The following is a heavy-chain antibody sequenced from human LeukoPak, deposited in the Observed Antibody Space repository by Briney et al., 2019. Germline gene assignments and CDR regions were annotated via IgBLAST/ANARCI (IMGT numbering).Heavy chain of an antibody. V-gene: IGHV3-23*01. D-gene: IGHD2-2*01. CDR3: AKGSCSSISCYGGYYYYGMDV. J-gene: IGHJ6*02. CDR1: GFTFSNYA. CDR2: IGASGGTT. Sequence: PGGSLRLSCAASGFTFSNYAMSWVRQAPGKGLEWVSAIGASGGTTYYADSVKGRFTISRDSSKKTLYLQMNSLSAEDTAVYYCAKGSCSSISCYGGYYYYGMDVWGQGTTVTVSS.